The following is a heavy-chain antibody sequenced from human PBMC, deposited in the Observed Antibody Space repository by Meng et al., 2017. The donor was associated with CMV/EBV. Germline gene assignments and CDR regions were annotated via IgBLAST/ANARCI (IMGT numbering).Heavy chain of an antibody. J-gene: IGHJ4*02. D-gene: IGHD5-12*01. V-gene: IGHV1-69*05. CDR1: GGTFSSYA. Sequence: SVKVSCKASGGTFSSYAISWVRQAPGQGLEWMGGIIPIFGTANYAQKFQGRVTITTDESTSTAYMELSSLRSEDTAVYYCARSLIAATTAFDYWGQGTLVTVSS. CDR3: ARSLIAATTAFDY. CDR2: IIPIFGTA.